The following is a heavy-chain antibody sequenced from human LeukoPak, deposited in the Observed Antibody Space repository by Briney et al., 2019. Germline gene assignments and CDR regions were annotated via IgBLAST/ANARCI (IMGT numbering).Heavy chain of an antibody. CDR1: GFTFSSYG. D-gene: IGHD5-24*01. J-gene: IGHJ4*02. CDR3: ARDGTRAWDGYNMNLDY. Sequence: GGSLRLSCAASGFTFSSYGMHWVRQAPGKGLEWVAVIWYDGSNKYYADSVKGRFTISRDNSKNTLYLQMNSLRAEDTAVYYCARDGTRAWDGYNMNLDYWGQGTLVTVSS. CDR2: IWYDGSNK. V-gene: IGHV3-33*01.